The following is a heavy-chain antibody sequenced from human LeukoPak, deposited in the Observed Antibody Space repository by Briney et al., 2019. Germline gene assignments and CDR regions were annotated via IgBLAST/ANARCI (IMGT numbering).Heavy chain of an antibody. CDR1: GFTFSSYA. CDR2: ITGGGSTT. CDR3: ARESPVAATGRSWFDS. Sequence: GGSLRHSCAASGFTFSSYAMSWVRQAPGKGLEWVSTITGGGSTTYYADSVKGRFTISRDNSKNTLYLQMNSLRAEDTALYYCARESPVAATGRSWFDSWGQGTLVTVSS. D-gene: IGHD6-13*01. V-gene: IGHV3-23*01. J-gene: IGHJ5*01.